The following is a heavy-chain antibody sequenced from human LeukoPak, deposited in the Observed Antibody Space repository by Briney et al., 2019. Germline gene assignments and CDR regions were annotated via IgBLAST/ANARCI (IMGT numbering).Heavy chain of an antibody. V-gene: IGHV4-61*02. CDR2: IYTSGST. D-gene: IGHD6-13*01. Sequence: SQTLSLTCTVSGGSISSGSYYWSWIRQPAGKGLEWIGRIYTSGSTNYNPSLKSRVTISVDTSKNQFSLNLSSVTAADTAVYYCARWGSSWYHLVRSYDAFDIWGQGTMVTVSS. CDR3: ARWGSSWYHLVRSYDAFDI. CDR1: GGSISSGSYY. J-gene: IGHJ3*02.